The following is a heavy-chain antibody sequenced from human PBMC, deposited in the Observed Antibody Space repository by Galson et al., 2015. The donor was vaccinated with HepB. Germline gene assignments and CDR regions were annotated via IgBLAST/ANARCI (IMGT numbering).Heavy chain of an antibody. CDR1: GFTFSSYA. CDR3: ASRNHYESSGYYPYYFDY. D-gene: IGHD3-22*01. Sequence: SLRLSCAVSGFTFSSYAMSWVRQAPGKGLEWVSAISGSGSSTYYADSVKGRFTISRDNSKNTLSLQMNSLRAEDTAVYYCASRNHYESSGYYPYYFDYWGQGTLVTVSS. CDR2: ISGSGSST. V-gene: IGHV3-23*01. J-gene: IGHJ4*02.